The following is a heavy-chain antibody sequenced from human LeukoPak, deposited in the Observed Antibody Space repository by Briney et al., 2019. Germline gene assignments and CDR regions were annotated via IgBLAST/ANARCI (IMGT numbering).Heavy chain of an antibody. V-gene: IGHV1-24*01. J-gene: IGHJ3*02. CDR3: ATQKEDHYGILNAFDI. CDR2: FDPEDGET. D-gene: IGHD3-9*01. CDR1: GYTLTELS. Sequence: GASVKVSCKVSGYTLTELSMHWVRQAPGKGLEWMGGFDPEDGETIYAQKFQGRVTMTEDTSTDTAYMELSSLRSEDTAVYYCATQKEDHYGILNAFDIWGQGTMVTVSS.